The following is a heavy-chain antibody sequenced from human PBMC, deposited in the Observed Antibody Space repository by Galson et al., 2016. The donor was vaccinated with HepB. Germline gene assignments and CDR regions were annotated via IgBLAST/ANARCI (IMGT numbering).Heavy chain of an antibody. Sequence: SLRLSCAASGFTFSSYWMTWVRQAPGKGLQWVANIMQDGSEKYYVDSVQGRFTISGDNAQNSLFLQMNSLRAEDTAVYYCAREGDGHNNFDYWGQGTLVTVSS. J-gene: IGHJ4*02. D-gene: IGHD5-24*01. CDR2: IMQDGSEK. CDR3: AREGDGHNNFDY. V-gene: IGHV3-7*04. CDR1: GFTFSSYW.